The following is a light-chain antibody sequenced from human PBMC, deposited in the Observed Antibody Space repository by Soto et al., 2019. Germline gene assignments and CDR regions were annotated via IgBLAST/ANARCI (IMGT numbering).Light chain of an antibody. J-gene: IGKJ1*01. V-gene: IGKV1-27*01. Sequence: DIQMTQSPSSLSASVGDRVTITCRASQGISHYLAWYQQKPGKVPKLLIYAASPLQSGVPSRFSGSGSGTDFTLTISSLQPEDVATYYCQKYNSSPRTFGQGTKVEIK. CDR2: AAS. CDR3: QKYNSSPRT. CDR1: QGISHY.